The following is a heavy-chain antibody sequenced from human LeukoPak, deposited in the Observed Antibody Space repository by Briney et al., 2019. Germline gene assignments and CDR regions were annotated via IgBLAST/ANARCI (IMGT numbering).Heavy chain of an antibody. V-gene: IGHV4-4*02. CDR3: ARYRFGLGGGGFDI. Sequence: SETLSLTCAVSGGSISSSNWWSWVRQPPGKGLEWSGEIYHSGSTNYNPSLKSRVTISGDTSKNQFSLKESSVTAADTAVYYCARYRFGLGGGGFDIWGPGTKVTVSS. CDR2: IYHSGST. J-gene: IGHJ3*02. CDR1: GGSISSSNW. D-gene: IGHD2-21*01.